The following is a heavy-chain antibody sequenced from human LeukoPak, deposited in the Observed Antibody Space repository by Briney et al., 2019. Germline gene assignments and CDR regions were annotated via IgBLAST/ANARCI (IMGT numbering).Heavy chain of an antibody. Sequence: GGSLRLSCAASGFTFSSYAMSWVRQAPGKGLEWVSAFSGGGGGAYYADSVKGRFTISRDNSKNTLYLQMDSLRDEDTAVYYCARDRDYAFDSWGQGTLVTVSS. V-gene: IGHV3-23*01. CDR3: ARDRDYAFDS. CDR1: GFTFSSYA. D-gene: IGHD4-17*01. CDR2: FSGGGGGA. J-gene: IGHJ4*02.